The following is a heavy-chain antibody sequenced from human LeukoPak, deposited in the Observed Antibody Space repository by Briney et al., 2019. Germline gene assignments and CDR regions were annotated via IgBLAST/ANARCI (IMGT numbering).Heavy chain of an antibody. Sequence: GGSLRLSCAASGFTLRSHSMNWVRQAPAKGLEWVAFIRYDGGIKHYTDAVKGRFTISRDNSKNTLYLQMNSLRTEDTAVYYCAKDSATMIGVIRTTPRGQIDYWGQGTLVTVSS. D-gene: IGHD3-22*01. V-gene: IGHV3-30*02. J-gene: IGHJ4*02. CDR2: IRYDGGIK. CDR1: GFTLRSHS. CDR3: AKDSATMIGVIRTTPRGQIDY.